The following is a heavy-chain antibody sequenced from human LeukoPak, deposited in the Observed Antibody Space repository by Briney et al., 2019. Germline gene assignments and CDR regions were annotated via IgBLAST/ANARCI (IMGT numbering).Heavy chain of an antibody. CDR1: GGSISSYY. CDR3: ARDNYGSDDY. CDR2: IYHSGST. Sequence: PSETLSLTCTVSGGSISSYYWSWLRQPPGKGLEWIGSIYHSGSTYYNPSLKSRVTISVDTSKNQFSLKLSSVTAADTAVYYCARDNYGSDDYWGQGTLVTVSS. V-gene: IGHV4-59*12. D-gene: IGHD4-17*01. J-gene: IGHJ4*02.